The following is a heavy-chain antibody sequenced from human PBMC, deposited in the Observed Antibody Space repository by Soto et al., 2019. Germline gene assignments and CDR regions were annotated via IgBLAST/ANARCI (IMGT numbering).Heavy chain of an antibody. D-gene: IGHD2-2*01. CDR3: ARDVVVVPAAYSDY. CDR2: ISSSSSYT. Sequence: QVQLVESGGGLVKPGGSLRLTCAASGFTFSDYYMSWIRQAPGKGLEWVSYISSSSSYTNYADSVKGRFTISRDNAKNSLYLQMNSLRAEDTAVYYCARDVVVVPAAYSDYWGQGTLVTVSS. CDR1: GFTFSDYY. J-gene: IGHJ4*02. V-gene: IGHV3-11*06.